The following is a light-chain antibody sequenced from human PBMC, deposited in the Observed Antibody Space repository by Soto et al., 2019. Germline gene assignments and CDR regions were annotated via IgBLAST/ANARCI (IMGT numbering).Light chain of an antibody. CDR3: QQYETLPIT. J-gene: IGKJ5*01. CDR2: DAS. Sequence: DIQMTQSPSSLSASVGDRVTITCQASQDISNYLNWYQQKPGKAPKLLIYDASNLETGVPSRFSGSGSGTDFTFTISSLQPEDIATYYCQQYETLPITVGQGTRLEIK. CDR1: QDISNY. V-gene: IGKV1-33*01.